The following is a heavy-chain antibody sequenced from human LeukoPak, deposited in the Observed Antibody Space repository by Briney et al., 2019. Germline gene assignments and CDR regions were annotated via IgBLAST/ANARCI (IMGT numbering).Heavy chain of an antibody. D-gene: IGHD3-9*01. J-gene: IGHJ4*02. V-gene: IGHV5-51*01. CDR3: ATQNYDILTGYPTNFDY. CDR2: IYPGDSDT. Sequence: GESLKISCKGSGYSFTSYWIGWVRQMPGKGLEWMGIIYPGDSDTRYSPSFQGQVTISADKSISTAYLQWSSLKASDTAMYYCATQNYDILTGYPTNFDYWGQGTLVTVSS. CDR1: GYSFTSYW.